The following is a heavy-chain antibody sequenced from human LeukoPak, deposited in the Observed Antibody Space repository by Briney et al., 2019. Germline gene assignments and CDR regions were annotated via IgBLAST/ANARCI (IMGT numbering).Heavy chain of an antibody. V-gene: IGHV3-48*03. J-gene: IGHJ5*02. CDR1: GFTFSSYE. Sequence: HPGGSLRLSCAASGFTFSSYEMNWVRQAPGKGLEWVSYISSSGSTIYYADSVKGRFTISRDNAKNSLYLQMNSLRAEDTALYYCAKDSGAVATVADNWFDPWGQGTLVTVSS. D-gene: IGHD5-12*01. CDR3: AKDSGAVATVADNWFDP. CDR2: ISSSGSTI.